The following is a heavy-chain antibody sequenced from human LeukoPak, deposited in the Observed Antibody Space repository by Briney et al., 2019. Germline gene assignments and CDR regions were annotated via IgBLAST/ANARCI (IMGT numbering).Heavy chain of an antibody. D-gene: IGHD2/OR15-2a*01. CDR3: ARGKTSQNIVTRKTYNWFDP. CDR1: GFTFSSYG. Sequence: PGGSLRLSCAASGFTFSSYGMSWVRQAPGKGLQWVSAISGDGKDRDYPDSVKGRFTISRDNAKNSLYLQMKSLRAEDTAVYYCARGKTSQNIVTRKTYNWFDPWGQGTLVTVSS. V-gene: IGHV3-21*01. J-gene: IGHJ5*02. CDR2: ISGDGKDR.